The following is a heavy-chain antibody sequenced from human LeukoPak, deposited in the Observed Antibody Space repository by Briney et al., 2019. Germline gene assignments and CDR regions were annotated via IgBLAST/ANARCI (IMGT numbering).Heavy chain of an antibody. CDR2: ISPGGGTT. V-gene: IGHV3-23*01. D-gene: IGHD3-3*01. Sequence: HPGGSLRLSCAVSGFAFGSEAMSWVRQSPARGLEWVASISPGGGTTYYADYVKGRFIISRDNSKNTLYLQMNSLRAEDTAVYYCARDGKRVTTQFYYYGIDLWGQGTTVTVSS. CDR3: ARDGKRVTTQFYYYGIDL. CDR1: GFAFGSEA. J-gene: IGHJ6*02.